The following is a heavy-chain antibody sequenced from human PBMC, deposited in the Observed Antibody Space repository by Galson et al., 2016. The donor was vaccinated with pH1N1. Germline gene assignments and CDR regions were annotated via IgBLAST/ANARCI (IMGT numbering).Heavy chain of an antibody. CDR3: AHREVMITNAFDF. Sequence: PALVKPTQTLTLTCTFSGFSVSTSGMGVGWIRQPPGQALEWLAVIYWDDDKRYGLSLKSRLTISKDTSKNQVVLTMTNMDPVDTGTYYCAHREVMITNAFDFWGRGTTVTVSS. CDR1: GFSVSTSGMG. J-gene: IGHJ3*01. CDR2: IYWDDDK. V-gene: IGHV2-5*05. D-gene: IGHD3-10*01.